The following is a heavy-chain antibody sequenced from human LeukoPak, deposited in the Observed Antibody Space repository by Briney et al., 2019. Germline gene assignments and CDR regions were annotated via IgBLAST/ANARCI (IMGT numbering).Heavy chain of an antibody. CDR3: AKGHYDDWYHFDY. CDR2: ITGSGGET. V-gene: IGHV3-23*01. J-gene: IGHJ4*02. Sequence: GGSLRLSCAASGFTFSGFAMCWVRQAPGKGLERVSAITGSGGETNYADSMKGGFTISRENLKRALFLQMDSLRGDDTSVYYCAKGHYDDWYHFDYWGQGALVTVSS. CDR1: GFTFSGFA. D-gene: IGHD3-3*01.